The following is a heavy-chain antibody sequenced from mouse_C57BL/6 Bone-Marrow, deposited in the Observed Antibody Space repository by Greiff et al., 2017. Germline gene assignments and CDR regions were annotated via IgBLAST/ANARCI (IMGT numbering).Heavy chain of an antibody. Sequence: DVQLVASWGGLVKPGGSLKLSCAASGFTFSSYAMSWVRQTPEKRLEWVATISDGGSYTYYPDNVKGRFTISRDNAKNNLYLQMSHLKSEDTAMYYCASYYAMDYWGQGTSVTVSS. V-gene: IGHV5-4*01. CDR1: GFTFSSYA. J-gene: IGHJ4*01. CDR3: ASYYAMDY. CDR2: ISDGGSYT.